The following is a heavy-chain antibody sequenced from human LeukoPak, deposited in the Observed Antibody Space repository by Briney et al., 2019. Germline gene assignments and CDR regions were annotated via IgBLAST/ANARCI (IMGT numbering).Heavy chain of an antibody. D-gene: IGHD6-13*01. CDR1: GGSIRDYY. J-gene: IGHJ3*02. CDR2: IYYRGST. V-gene: IGHV4-59*01. CDR3: ARGLLGYSSSWLGVAFDI. Sequence: SETLSLTCTVSGGSIRDYYWTWIRQPPGKGLKCGGDIYYRGSTNYNPCLKSRLTISVDTSKSQFSPKLSSVTAADTAVYYCARGLLGYSSSWLGVAFDIWGQGTMVSVSS.